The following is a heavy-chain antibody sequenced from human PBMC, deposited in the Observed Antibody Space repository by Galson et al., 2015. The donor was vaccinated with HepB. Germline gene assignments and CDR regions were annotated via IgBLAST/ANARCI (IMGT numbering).Heavy chain of an antibody. CDR1: GASISSSLYY. V-gene: IGHV4-39*01. Sequence: SETLSLTCNVSGASISSSLYYWGWIRQSPGKRLEWIGSIYYSGRTYFSPSFQSRVAMSVDTSKNQVSLTLTSVTAADTAIYFCARPLVLNGRFYPGVGPFHIWGQGILVTVSS. CDR3: ARPLVLNGRFYPGVGPFHI. CDR2: IYYSGRT. J-gene: IGHJ4*02. D-gene: IGHD1-26*01.